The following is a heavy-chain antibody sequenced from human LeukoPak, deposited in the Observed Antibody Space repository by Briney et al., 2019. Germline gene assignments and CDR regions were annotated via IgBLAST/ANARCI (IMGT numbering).Heavy chain of an antibody. V-gene: IGHV3-7*04. CDR1: GFTSSTYW. J-gene: IGHJ4*02. D-gene: IGHD5-24*01. Sequence: PGGSLRLSCAASGFTSSTYWMSWVRQAPGKGLEWVANIKQDGSEKYYLDSVKGRFTISRDNAKNSLFLQMNSLRAEDTAVYYCARVKHTLGYNPGLDYWGQGTLVTVSS. CDR2: IKQDGSEK. CDR3: ARVKHTLGYNPGLDY.